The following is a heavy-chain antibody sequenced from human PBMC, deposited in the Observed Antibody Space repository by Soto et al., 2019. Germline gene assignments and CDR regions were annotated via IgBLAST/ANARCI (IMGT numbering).Heavy chain of an antibody. CDR1: GFTFSSYA. J-gene: IGHJ4*02. Sequence: PGGSLRLSCAASGFTFSSYAMSWVRQAPGEGLEWVSAISGSGGSTYYADSVKGRFTISRDNSKNTLYLQMNSLRAEDTAVYYCANAGYSYGYYFDYWGQGTLVTVSS. CDR3: ANAGYSYGYYFDY. V-gene: IGHV3-23*01. D-gene: IGHD5-18*01. CDR2: ISGSGGST.